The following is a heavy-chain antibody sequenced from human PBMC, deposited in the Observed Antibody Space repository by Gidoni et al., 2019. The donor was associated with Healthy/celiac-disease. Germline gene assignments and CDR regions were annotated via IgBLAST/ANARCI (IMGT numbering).Heavy chain of an antibody. CDR1: GGSFSGHY. V-gene: IGHV4-34*01. CDR2: INHSGST. J-gene: IGHJ4*02. Sequence: QVQLQQWGAGLLKPSETLSLPCAVYGGSFSGHYWSWIRQPPGKGLEWIGEINHSGSTNYNPSLKSRVTISVDTSKNQFSLKLSAVTAANTAVYYCARGLVRGGRHFDYWGQGTLVTVSS. CDR3: ARGLVRGGRHFDY. D-gene: IGHD3-10*01.